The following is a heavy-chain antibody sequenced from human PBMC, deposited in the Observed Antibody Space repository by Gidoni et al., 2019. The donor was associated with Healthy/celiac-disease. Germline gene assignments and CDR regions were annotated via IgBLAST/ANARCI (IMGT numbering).Heavy chain of an antibody. D-gene: IGHD6-19*01. CDR2: INHSGST. CDR1: GGSFSGYY. CDR3: ARRQLAKQWLAH. Sequence: QVQLQQWGAGLLKPSETLSLTCAVYGGSFSGYYWSWIRQPPGKGLEWIGEINHSGSTNYNPSLKSRVTISVDTSKTQFSLKLSSVTAADTAVYYCARRQLAKQWLAHWGQGTLVTVSS. V-gene: IGHV4-34*01. J-gene: IGHJ4*02.